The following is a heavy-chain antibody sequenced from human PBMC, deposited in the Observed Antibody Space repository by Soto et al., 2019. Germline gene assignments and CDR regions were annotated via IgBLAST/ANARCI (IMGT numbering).Heavy chain of an antibody. Sequence: SLRLSCVASEFTFSKYWMHWVRQAPGKGLVWVSRINMDGTKTAYADSVKGRFTVSRDNANITLYLQMNSLGVEDTAVYYCARDYYYDSRSSSVNWFDPWGQGTLVTVSS. V-gene: IGHV3-74*01. CDR2: INMDGTKT. CDR3: ARDYYYDSRSSSVNWFDP. J-gene: IGHJ5*02. D-gene: IGHD3-22*01. CDR1: EFTFSKYW.